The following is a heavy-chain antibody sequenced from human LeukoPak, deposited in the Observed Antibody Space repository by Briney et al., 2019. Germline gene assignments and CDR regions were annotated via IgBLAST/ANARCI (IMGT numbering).Heavy chain of an antibody. D-gene: IGHD2-2*03. J-gene: IGHJ6*03. Sequence: ETLSLTCAVSGYSISSGYYWGWIRQPPGQGLEWVANIKQDGSEKYYVDSVKGRFTISRDNAKNSLYLQMNSLRAEDTAVYYCAKATFGYCSTTSCSVFHLYMDVWGRGTTVIVSS. V-gene: IGHV3-7*01. CDR2: IKQDGSEK. CDR1: GYSISSGYY. CDR3: AKATFGYCSTTSCSVFHLYMDV.